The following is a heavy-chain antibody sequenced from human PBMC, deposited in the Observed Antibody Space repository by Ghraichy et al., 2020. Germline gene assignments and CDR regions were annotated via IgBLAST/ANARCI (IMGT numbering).Heavy chain of an antibody. Sequence: GALRLSCAASGFTFSSYWMTWVRQAPGKGLEWVANIKQDGSEKYYVDSVKGRFTISRDNAKNSLYLQMNSLRAEDTAVYYCAREHYDWDAFDIWGQGTMVTVSS. CDR3: AREHYDWDAFDI. V-gene: IGHV3-7*01. CDR2: IKQDGSEK. D-gene: IGHD3-3*01. CDR1: GFTFSSYW. J-gene: IGHJ3*02.